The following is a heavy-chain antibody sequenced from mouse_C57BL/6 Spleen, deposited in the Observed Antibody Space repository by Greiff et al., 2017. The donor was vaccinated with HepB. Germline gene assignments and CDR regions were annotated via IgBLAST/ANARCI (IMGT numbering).Heavy chain of an antibody. D-gene: IGHD2-1*01. J-gene: IGHJ2*01. Sequence: DVLLVESGGGLVKPGGSLKLSCAASGFTFSSYAMSWVRQTPEQRLEWVATISDGGSYTYYPDNVKGRFTISRDNAKNNLYLQLSHLKSEDTAMYYWARDLLGYWGQGTTLTVSS. CDR3: ARDLLGY. V-gene: IGHV5-4*01. CDR2: ISDGGSYT. CDR1: GFTFSSYA.